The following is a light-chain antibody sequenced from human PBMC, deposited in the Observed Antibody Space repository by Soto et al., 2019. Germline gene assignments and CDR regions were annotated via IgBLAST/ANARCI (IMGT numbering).Light chain of an antibody. CDR1: QSVGTN. V-gene: IGKV3-11*01. J-gene: IGKJ5*01. CDR2: DAS. CDR3: QQRSNWIT. Sequence: EIGMTQSPSTLSGSAGERVTLSCRASQSVGTNLAWYQQKPGQAPRLLIYDASNRATGIPARFSGSGSGTDFTLTISSLEPEDFAVYYCQQRSNWITFGQGTRLEIK.